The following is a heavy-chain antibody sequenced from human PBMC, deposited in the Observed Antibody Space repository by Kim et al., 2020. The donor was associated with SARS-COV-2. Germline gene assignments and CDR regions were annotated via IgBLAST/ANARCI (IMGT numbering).Heavy chain of an antibody. Sequence: TYYNPSLRSRVTISVDTSKNQFALRLSAVTAADTAVYYCARARVVTIFDYWGQGTLVTVSS. CDR2: T. V-gene: IGHV4-39*06. CDR3: ARARVVTIFDY. J-gene: IGHJ4*02. D-gene: IGHD2-21*02.